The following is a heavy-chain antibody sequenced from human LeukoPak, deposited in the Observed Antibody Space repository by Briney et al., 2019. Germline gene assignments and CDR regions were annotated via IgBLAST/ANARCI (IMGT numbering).Heavy chain of an antibody. J-gene: IGHJ4*02. Sequence: GASVKVSCKASGYTFTGYYMHWVGQAPGQGLEWMGWINPNSGGTNYAQKFQRSVTITRDTSISTAYMELSRLRSDDTAVYYCARSRITMVRGVIGSPPDYWGQGTLVTVSS. V-gene: IGHV1-2*02. D-gene: IGHD3-10*01. CDR3: ARSRITMVRGVIGSPPDY. CDR2: INPNSGGT. CDR1: GYTFTGYY.